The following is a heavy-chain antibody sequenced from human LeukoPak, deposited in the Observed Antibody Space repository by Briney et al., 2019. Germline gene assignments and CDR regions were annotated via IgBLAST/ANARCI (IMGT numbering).Heavy chain of an antibody. D-gene: IGHD3-22*01. CDR2: INHSGSI. CDR1: GGSFSGYY. Sequence: SETLSLTCAVYGGSFSGYYWSWIRQPPGKGLEWIGEINHSGSINYNPSLKSRVTISVDTSKNQFSLKLSSVTAADTAVYYCATSYYDSSVNLEFDYGAREPWSPSPQ. J-gene: IGHJ4*02. V-gene: IGHV4-34*01. CDR3: ATSYYDSSVNLEFDY.